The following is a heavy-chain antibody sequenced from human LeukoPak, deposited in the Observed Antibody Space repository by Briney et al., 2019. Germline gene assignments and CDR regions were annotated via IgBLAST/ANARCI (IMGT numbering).Heavy chain of an antibody. D-gene: IGHD4-17*01. J-gene: IGHJ4*02. CDR2: ISSSSSYI. Sequence: GGSLRLSCAASGFTFSSYSMNWVRQAPGKGLEWVSSISSSSSYIYYADSMKGRFTISRDNAKNSLYLQMNSLRAEDTAVYYCARDRNYGDSFDYWGQGTLVTVSS. CDR1: GFTFSSYS. V-gene: IGHV3-21*01. CDR3: ARDRNYGDSFDY.